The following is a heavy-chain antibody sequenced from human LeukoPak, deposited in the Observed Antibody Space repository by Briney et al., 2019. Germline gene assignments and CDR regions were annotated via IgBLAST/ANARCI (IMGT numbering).Heavy chain of an antibody. J-gene: IGHJ3*01. CDR1: GFTFDDYA. CDR2: ISWNSDYK. Sequence: GRSLRLSCAASGFTFDDYAMHWVRQGPGKGLEWVSGISWNSDYKAYGDSVKGRFTISRDNANNSLFLQMNSLRVEDTALYYCAKTTPYGGRLGRLADAFDSWGQGTIVTVSS. V-gene: IGHV3-9*01. D-gene: IGHD4-17*01. CDR3: AKTTPYGGRLGRLADAFDS.